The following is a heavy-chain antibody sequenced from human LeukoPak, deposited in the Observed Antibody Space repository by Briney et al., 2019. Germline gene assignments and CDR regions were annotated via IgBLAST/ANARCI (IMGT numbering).Heavy chain of an antibody. CDR2: ISSSSSYI. D-gene: IGHD1-26*01. Sequence: GGSLRLSCAASGFTFSSYSMNWVRQAPGKGLEWVSSISSSSSYIYYADSVKGRFTISRDNAKNSLYLQMNSLRAEDTAVYYCARALREFSGSEPYYHAFDIWGQGTMVTVSS. J-gene: IGHJ3*02. V-gene: IGHV3-21*01. CDR1: GFTFSSYS. CDR3: ARALREFSGSEPYYHAFDI.